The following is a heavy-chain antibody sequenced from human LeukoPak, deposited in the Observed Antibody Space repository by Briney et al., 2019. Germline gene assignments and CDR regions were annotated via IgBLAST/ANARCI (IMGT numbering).Heavy chain of an antibody. J-gene: IGHJ4*02. CDR2: IHSSGHT. CDR1: GTSISSSSSY. V-gene: IGHV4-39*01. Sequence: PSETLSLTCIVSGTSISSSSSYWDWIRQPPGKVLEWIGNIHSSGHTHYNPSVNSRVIMSVDTSKNEFSLRLTSVTAADTAVYFCANHRPEDGNYFRFWGQGALVTVSS. CDR3: ANHRPEDGNYFRF.